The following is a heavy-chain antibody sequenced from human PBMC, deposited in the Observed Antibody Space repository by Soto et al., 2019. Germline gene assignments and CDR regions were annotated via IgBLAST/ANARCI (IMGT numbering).Heavy chain of an antibody. J-gene: IGHJ4*02. Sequence: QVQLVESGGGVVQPGRSLRLSCAASGFSFSSFGMHWVRQAPGKGLEWVAIIWYDGSLEYYADSVKGRFTISRDNSKNTLYLQMTRLRVEDTAVYYCAKPSYDFWSGYYHPFDYWGQGNLVTVSS. D-gene: IGHD3-3*01. V-gene: IGHV3-33*03. CDR3: AKPSYDFWSGYYHPFDY. CDR2: IWYDGSLE. CDR1: GFSFSSFG.